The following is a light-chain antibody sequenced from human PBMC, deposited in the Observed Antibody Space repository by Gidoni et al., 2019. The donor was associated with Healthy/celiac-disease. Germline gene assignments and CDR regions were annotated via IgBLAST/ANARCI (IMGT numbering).Light chain of an antibody. Sequence: DIQMTQSPSSLSASVGDRVTITCRASQSISSYLNWYQQKPGKAPKLLIYAASSLQSGVPSRFNGSGSGTDFTLTISSLQPEDFATYYCQQSYSTPITFGQXTRLEIK. CDR2: AAS. CDR1: QSISSY. J-gene: IGKJ5*01. CDR3: QQSYSTPIT. V-gene: IGKV1-39*01.